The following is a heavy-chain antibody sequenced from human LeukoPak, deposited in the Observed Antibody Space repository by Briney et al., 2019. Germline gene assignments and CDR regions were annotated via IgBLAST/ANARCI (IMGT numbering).Heavy chain of an antibody. J-gene: IGHJ5*02. CDR1: GFTFSSYS. CDR3: ARGRDYYGSGSYRDWFDP. D-gene: IGHD3-10*01. V-gene: IGHV3-21*01. Sequence: PGGSLRLSCAASGFTFSSYSMNWVRQAPGKGLEWVSSISSSSSYIYYADSVKGRFTISRDNAKNSLYLQMNSLRAEDTAVYYCARGRDYYGSGSYRDWFDPWGQGTLVTVSS. CDR2: ISSSSSYI.